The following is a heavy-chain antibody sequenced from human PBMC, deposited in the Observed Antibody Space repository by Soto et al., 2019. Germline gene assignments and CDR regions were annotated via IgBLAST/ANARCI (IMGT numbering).Heavy chain of an antibody. Sequence: SETLSLTCAVYGGSFSGYYWSWIRQPPGKGLEWIGEINHSGSTNYNPSLKSRVTISVDTSKNQFSLKLSSVTAADTAVYYCARKLLWFGYYYYGMDVWGQGTTVTVS. CDR1: GGSFSGYY. CDR3: ARKLLWFGYYYYGMDV. D-gene: IGHD3-10*01. V-gene: IGHV4-34*01. J-gene: IGHJ6*02. CDR2: INHSGST.